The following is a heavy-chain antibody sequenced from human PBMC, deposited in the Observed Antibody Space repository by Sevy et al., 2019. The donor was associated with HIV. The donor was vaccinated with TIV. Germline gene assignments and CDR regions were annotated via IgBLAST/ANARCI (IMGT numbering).Heavy chain of an antibody. CDR1: GFTSGSFY. CDR3: AIGSAGTAQH. D-gene: IGHD6-19*01. J-gene: IGHJ4*02. V-gene: IGHV3-74*01. CDR2: TNSDGRLS. Sequence: GGSLRLSCAASGFTSGSFYMHWVRQTAKKGLVWVSNTNSDGRLSNYADSVKGRFIVSRDNARNTQHLQMTSLGAEDTAVYYCAIGSAGTAQHWGQGILVTVSS.